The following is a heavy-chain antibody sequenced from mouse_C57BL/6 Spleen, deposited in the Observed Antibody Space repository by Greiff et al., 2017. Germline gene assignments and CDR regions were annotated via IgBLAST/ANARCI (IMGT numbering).Heavy chain of an antibody. V-gene: IGHV5-4*01. CDR3: ARDSNYYGSLYWYFDV. Sequence: EVNVVESGGGLVKPGGSLKLSCAASGFTFSSYAMSWVRQTPEKRLEWVATISDGGSYTYYPDNVKGRFTISRDNAKNNLYLQMSHLKSEDTAMYYCARDSNYYGSLYWYFDVWGTGTTVTVSS. CDR2: ISDGGSYT. J-gene: IGHJ1*03. D-gene: IGHD1-1*01. CDR1: GFTFSSYA.